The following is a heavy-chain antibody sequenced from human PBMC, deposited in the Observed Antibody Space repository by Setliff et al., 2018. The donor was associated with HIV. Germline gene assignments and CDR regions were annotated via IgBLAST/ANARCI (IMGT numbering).Heavy chain of an antibody. CDR1: GYTFTSYG. D-gene: IGHD2-21*01. V-gene: IGHV1-18*01. CDR3: AKGGLDSVFQSFDY. Sequence: ASVKVSCKASGYTFTSYGISWVRQAPGQGLEWMGWISAYNGNTYYADSVKGRFTISRDNSKNTLSLQMNSLRADDTAVFYCAKGGLDSVFQSFDYWGQGTLVTVSS. J-gene: IGHJ4*02. CDR2: ISAYNGNT.